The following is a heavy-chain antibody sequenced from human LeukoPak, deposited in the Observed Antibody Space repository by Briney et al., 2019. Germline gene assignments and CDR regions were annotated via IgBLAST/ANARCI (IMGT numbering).Heavy chain of an antibody. J-gene: IGHJ4*02. D-gene: IGHD5-12*01. CDR2: TEYSGST. Sequence: SETLSLTCTVSGASISSYHWNWIRQPPGRGLEWLGYTEYSGSTNYNPSLKSRLTMSVDSSKNHFSLRLRSVTAADTAVYYCARTSGYWPADFDFWGQGALVIVSS. CDR3: ARTSGYWPADFDF. V-gene: IGHV4-59*01. CDR1: GASISSYH.